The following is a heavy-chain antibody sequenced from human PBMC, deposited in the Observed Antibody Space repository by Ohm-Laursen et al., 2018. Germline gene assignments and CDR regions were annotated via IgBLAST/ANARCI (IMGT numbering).Heavy chain of an antibody. CDR1: GFTFSSYA. D-gene: IGHD1/OR15-1a*01. Sequence: SLRLSCAAPGFTFSSYAMSWVRQAPGKGLEWVSAISSGGGGTYYADSVKGRFTISRDNSKSTLYLHMNSLRADDAAVYYCAKDWEQNRHGSSADYWGQGTLVTVSS. J-gene: IGHJ4*02. CDR3: AKDWEQNRHGSSADY. V-gene: IGHV3-23*01. CDR2: ISSGGGGT.